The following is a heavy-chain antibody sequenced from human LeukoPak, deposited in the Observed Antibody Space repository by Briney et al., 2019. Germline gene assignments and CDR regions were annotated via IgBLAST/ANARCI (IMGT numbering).Heavy chain of an antibody. CDR1: GYTFTDYY. CDR2: FDPEDGET. J-gene: IGHJ3*02. V-gene: IGHV1-24*01. CDR3: ATDRPKGAFDI. Sequence: ASVKVSCKAFGYTFTDYYVHWVRQAPGKGLEWMGGFDPEDGETIYAQKFQGRVTMTEDTSTDTAYMELSSLRSEDTAVYYCATDRPKGAFDIWGQGTMVTVSS.